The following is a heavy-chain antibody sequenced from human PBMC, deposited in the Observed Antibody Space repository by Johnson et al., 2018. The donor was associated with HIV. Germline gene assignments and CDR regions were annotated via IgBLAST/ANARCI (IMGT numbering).Heavy chain of an antibody. Sequence: QVQLVESGGGVVQPGRSLRLSCAASGFTFSSYGMHWVRQAPGKGLEWVAVISYDGSNKYYADSVKGRFTISSDNSKNSLYLQMNRLKTEDTAVYYCASSSGELRTGPGGQVAFDIWGQGTMVTVSS. V-gene: IGHV3-30*03. CDR1: GFTFSSYG. CDR2: ISYDGSNK. J-gene: IGHJ3*02. CDR3: ASSSGELRTGPGGQVAFDI. D-gene: IGHD1-26*01.